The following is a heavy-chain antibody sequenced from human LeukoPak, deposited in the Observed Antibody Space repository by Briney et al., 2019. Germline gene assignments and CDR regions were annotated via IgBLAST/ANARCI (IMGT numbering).Heavy chain of an antibody. D-gene: IGHD2-15*01. V-gene: IGHV1-69*05. Sequence: ASVKVSCKASGGTFSSYAISWVRQAPGQGLEWMGGIIPIFGTANYAQKFQGRVTITTDESTSTAYMELSSLRSENTAVYYCASAGSQNYYYYYMDVWGKGTTVTVSS. J-gene: IGHJ6*03. CDR2: IIPIFGTA. CDR1: GGTFSSYA. CDR3: ASAGSQNYYYYYMDV.